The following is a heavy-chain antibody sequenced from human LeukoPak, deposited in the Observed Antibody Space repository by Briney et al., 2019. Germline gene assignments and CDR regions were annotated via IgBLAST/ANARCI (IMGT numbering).Heavy chain of an antibody. D-gene: IGHD4-17*01. CDR1: GFIFSNYW. Sequence: PGGSLRLSCAASGFIFSNYWMHWVRQAPGKGLVWVSRIRNDGDAITYAESVKGRFTISRDNAKNTLYLQMNGLRVEETAVYFCVRDDYASYWGQGTLVTVSS. V-gene: IGHV3-74*01. CDR2: IRNDGDAI. J-gene: IGHJ4*02. CDR3: VRDDYASY.